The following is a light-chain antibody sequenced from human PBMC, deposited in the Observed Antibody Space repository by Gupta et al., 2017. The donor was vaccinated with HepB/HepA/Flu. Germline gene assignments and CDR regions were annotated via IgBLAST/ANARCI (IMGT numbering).Light chain of an antibody. J-gene: IGLJ3*02. CDR3: SSYTSSSTPWV. CDR2: DVS. Sequence: QSALTQPASVSGSPGQSITIPCTGTSSDVGGYNYVSWYQQHPGKAPKLMINDVSNRPSGVSNRFSGSKSGNTASLTISGLQAEDEADYYCSSYTSSSTPWVFGGGTKLTVL. V-gene: IGLV2-14*03. CDR1: SSDVGGYNY.